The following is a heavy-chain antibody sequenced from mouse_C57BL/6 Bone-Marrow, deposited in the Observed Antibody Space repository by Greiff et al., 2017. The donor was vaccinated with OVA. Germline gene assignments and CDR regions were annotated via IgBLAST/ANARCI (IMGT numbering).Heavy chain of an antibody. D-gene: IGHD2-4*01. J-gene: IGHJ2*01. CDR1: GFTFSSYG. V-gene: IGHV5-6*01. Sequence: EVMLVESGGDLVKPGGSLKLSCAASGFTFSSYGMSWVRQTPDKRLEWVATISSGGSYTYYPDSVKGRFTISRDNAKNTLYLQMSSLKSEDTAMYYCARHNDDYDEVYFDYWGQGTTLTVSS. CDR3: ARHNDDYDEVYFDY. CDR2: ISSGGSYT.